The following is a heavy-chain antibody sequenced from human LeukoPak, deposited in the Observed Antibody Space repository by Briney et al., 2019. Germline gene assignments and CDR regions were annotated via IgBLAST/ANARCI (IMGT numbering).Heavy chain of an antibody. CDR1: GGSISSSHHY. CDR3: ARVIRPTGYYSNPKSGSFDF. V-gene: IGHV4-39*01. J-gene: IGHJ4*02. CDR2: IYSSGST. D-gene: IGHD3-9*01. Sequence: SETLSLTCAVSGGSISSSHHYWGWLRQPPGKGLEWIGSIYSSGSTYYRPSLMTRVTITVDTAKNQFSLKLNSVTAADTAVYYCARVIRPTGYYSNPKSGSFDFWGQGTLVTVSS.